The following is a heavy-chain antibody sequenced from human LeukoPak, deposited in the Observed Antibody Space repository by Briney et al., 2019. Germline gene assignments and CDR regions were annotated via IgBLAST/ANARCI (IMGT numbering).Heavy chain of an antibody. J-gene: IGHJ4*02. Sequence: GASVKVSCKASGYTFTSYGISWVRQAPGQGLEWMGWISAYNGNTNYAQKLQGRVTMTTDTSTSTAYMELRSLRSDDTAVYYCAAIRYCSGVSCSELWGQGTLVTVSS. CDR3: AAIRYCSGVSCSEL. CDR2: ISAYNGNT. V-gene: IGHV1-18*01. D-gene: IGHD2-15*01. CDR1: GYTFTSYG.